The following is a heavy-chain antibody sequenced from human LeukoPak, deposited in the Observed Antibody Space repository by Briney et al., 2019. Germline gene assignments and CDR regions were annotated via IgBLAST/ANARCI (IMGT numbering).Heavy chain of an antibody. V-gene: IGHV3-43*02. Sequence: GGSLRLSCAASGFTFDDYAMHWVRQAPGRGLEWVSLISGHGDSTYYADSVKGRFTISRDNNKNSLYLQMNSLRTEDTALYYCAKDGYGDYAYWGQGTLVTVSS. D-gene: IGHD4-17*01. CDR1: GFTFDDYA. J-gene: IGHJ4*02. CDR2: ISGHGDST. CDR3: AKDGYGDYAY.